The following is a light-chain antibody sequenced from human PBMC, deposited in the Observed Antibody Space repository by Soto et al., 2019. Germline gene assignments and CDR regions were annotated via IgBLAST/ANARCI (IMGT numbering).Light chain of an antibody. J-gene: IGLJ2*01. CDR1: SSNIGTYT. CDR2: DDN. Sequence: QSVLTQPPSTSATPGQRVTISCSGSSSNIGTYTVNWYQQVPGTAPKLLIYDDNQRPSGVPDRFSGSKSGTSASLAISGLLPGDEADYYCAAWDDTWNGLVFGGGTKLTVL. V-gene: IGLV1-44*01. CDR3: AAWDDTWNGLV.